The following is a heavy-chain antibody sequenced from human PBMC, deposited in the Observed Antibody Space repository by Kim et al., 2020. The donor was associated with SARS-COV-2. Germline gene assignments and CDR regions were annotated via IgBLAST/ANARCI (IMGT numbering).Heavy chain of an antibody. CDR2: T. Sequence: TYSTPPLKSRVTISVDTSKNQFSLKLSSVTAADTAVYYCARDTDNLTSDYWGQGTLVTVSS. D-gene: IGHD3-9*01. CDR3: ARDTDNLTSDY. V-gene: IGHV4-39*07. J-gene: IGHJ4*02.